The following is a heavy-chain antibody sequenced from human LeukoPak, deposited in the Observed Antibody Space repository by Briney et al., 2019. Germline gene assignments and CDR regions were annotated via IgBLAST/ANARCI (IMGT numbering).Heavy chain of an antibody. CDR2: IYYSGST. D-gene: IGHD3-3*01. CDR3: ARGTYDFGFNWFDP. CDR1: GGSISSYY. Sequence: ETLSLTCTVSGGSISSYYWSWIRQPPGKGLEWIGYIYYSGSTNYNPSLKSRVTISVDTSKNQFSLKLSSVTAADTAVYYCARGTYDFGFNWFDPWGQGTLVTVSS. J-gene: IGHJ5*02. V-gene: IGHV4-59*01.